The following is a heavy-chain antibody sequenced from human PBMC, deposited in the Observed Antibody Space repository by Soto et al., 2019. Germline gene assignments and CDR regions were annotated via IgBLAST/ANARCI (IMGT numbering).Heavy chain of an antibody. J-gene: IGHJ6*02. Sequence: SVKVSCKASGGTFSSYAISWVRQAPGQGLEWMGGIIPIFGTANYAQKFQGRVTITADESTSTAYMKLRSVTAADTAVYYCASRRGNWFYGLDVWGQGTTVTVSS. CDR1: GGTFSSYA. CDR3: ASRRGNWFYGLDV. CDR2: IIPIFGTA. D-gene: IGHD1-1*01. V-gene: IGHV1-69*13.